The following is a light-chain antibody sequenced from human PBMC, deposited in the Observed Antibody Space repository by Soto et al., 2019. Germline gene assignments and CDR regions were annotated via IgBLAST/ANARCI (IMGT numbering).Light chain of an antibody. CDR2: GAT. CDR1: QDVGSK. Sequence: EIVLTQSPVTLSVSPGDRVTLSCRASQDVGSKLAWYQKKPGQAPRLLISGATTRATGIPARFSGSGSGTQLTLTISSLQSEDFAVYYCQQCNDSPPWTFGQGTRLEIK. J-gene: IGKJ5*01. CDR3: QQCNDSPPWT. V-gene: IGKV3-15*01.